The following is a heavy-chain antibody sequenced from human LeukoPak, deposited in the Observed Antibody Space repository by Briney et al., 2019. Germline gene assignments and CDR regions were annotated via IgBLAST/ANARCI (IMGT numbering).Heavy chain of an antibody. V-gene: IGHV4-59*01. CDR3: AGLRIAAAGRVDY. Sequence: SETLSLTSTVSGGSISSYYWSWIRQPPGKGLEWIGYIYYSGSTNYNPSLKSRVTISVDTSKNQFSLKLSSVTAADTAVYYCAGLRIAAAGRVDYWGQGTLVTVSS. CDR1: GGSISSYY. D-gene: IGHD6-13*01. J-gene: IGHJ4*02. CDR2: IYYSGST.